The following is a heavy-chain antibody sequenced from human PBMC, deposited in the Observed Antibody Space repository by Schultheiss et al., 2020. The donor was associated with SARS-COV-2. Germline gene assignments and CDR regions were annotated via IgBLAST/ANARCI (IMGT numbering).Heavy chain of an antibody. Sequence: SVKVSCKASGFTFTSSAVQWVRQARGQRLEWIGWIVVGSGNTNYAQKFQERVTITRDMSTSTAYMELSSLRSEDTAVYYCHCGSGSYYPFDYWGQGTLVTVSS. V-gene: IGHV1-58*01. CDR1: GFTFTSSA. CDR2: IVVGSGNT. J-gene: IGHJ4*02. CDR3: HCGSGSYYPFDY. D-gene: IGHD3-10*01.